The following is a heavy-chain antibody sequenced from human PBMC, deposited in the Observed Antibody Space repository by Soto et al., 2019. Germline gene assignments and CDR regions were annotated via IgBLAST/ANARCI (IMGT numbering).Heavy chain of an antibody. CDR3: ATHTAGGICPHRGALRL. Sequence: QVQLVESGGGVVQPGRSLRLSCAASGLSFSNYAMYWVRQAPGKGLEWVALISYDGKNEKYAESVRGRFTISRDNTKPTLDLQMSRRRSQETVVYYSATHTAGGICPHRGALRLWGQGALVTVSS. V-gene: IGHV3-30*04. CDR2: ISYDGKNE. CDR1: GLSFSNYA. D-gene: IGHD2-2*01. J-gene: IGHJ4*02.